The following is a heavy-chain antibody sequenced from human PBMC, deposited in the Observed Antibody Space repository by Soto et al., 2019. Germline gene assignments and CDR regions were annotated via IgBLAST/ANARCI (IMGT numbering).Heavy chain of an antibody. CDR1: GVSISSFY. Sequence: QVKLQESGPGLVKPSETLSLTCTFSGVSISSFYWRWIRQPPGKGLAYIGCIYESGNTNFNPYLRRHVIMSVDTSRSQFSLKLSSVTAADTAVYYCARGFSGMSWFGPWGQGTLVTVSS. D-gene: IGHD1-20*01. CDR2: IYESGNT. J-gene: IGHJ5*02. CDR3: ARGFSGMSWFGP. V-gene: IGHV4-59*01.